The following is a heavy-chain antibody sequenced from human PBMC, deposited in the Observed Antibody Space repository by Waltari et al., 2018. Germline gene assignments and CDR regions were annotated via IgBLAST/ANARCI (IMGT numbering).Heavy chain of an antibody. CDR3: AKGGIFDY. CDR2: ISGRGGST. CDR1: GVTFSSYA. V-gene: IGHV3-23*01. J-gene: IGHJ4*02. Sequence: EVQLLESGGGLVQPGGSLRLSCAASGVTFSSYALSCVGQAPGKGLEWFSAISGRGGSTYYADSVKGRFTISRDNSKNTLYLQMNSLRAEDTAVYYCAKGGIFDYWGQGTLVTVSS.